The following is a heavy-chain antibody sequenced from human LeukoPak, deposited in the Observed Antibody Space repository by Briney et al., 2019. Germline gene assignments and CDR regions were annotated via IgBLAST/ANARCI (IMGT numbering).Heavy chain of an antibody. J-gene: IGHJ4*02. CDR3: ARGDGYNY. D-gene: IGHD5-24*01. V-gene: IGHV4-38-2*02. CDR2: IYHSGST. CDR1: GYSISSGYC. Sequence: SETLSLTCTVSGYSISSGYCWGWIRQPPGKGLEWIGNIYHSGSTYYNLSLKSRVTISVDTSKNQFSLKLSSVTAADTAVYYCARGDGYNYWGQGTLVTVSS.